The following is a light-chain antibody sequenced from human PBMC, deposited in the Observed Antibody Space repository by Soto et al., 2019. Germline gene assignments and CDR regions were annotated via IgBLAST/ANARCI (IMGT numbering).Light chain of an antibody. J-gene: IGKJ2*01. CDR3: QHRSNWPPEDT. V-gene: IGKV3-11*01. CDR2: DAS. Sequence: EVLLTQSPATLSFTPGESATLSCRASQPINTYLGWYQQKSGQSPRLLIYDASNRAADIPARFSASGFGTDFTLTISSLEPEDFGTYYCQHRSNWPPEDTFGQGNKLEI. CDR1: QPINTY.